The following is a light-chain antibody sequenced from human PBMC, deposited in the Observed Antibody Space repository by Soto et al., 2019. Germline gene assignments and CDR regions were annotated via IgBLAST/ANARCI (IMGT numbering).Light chain of an antibody. CDR1: SSDIGTYKY. J-gene: IGLJ1*01. CDR3: IAYTSGTTLYV. CDR2: EVS. Sequence: QSALTQPASVAGSPGQSVSIACTGTSSDIGTYKYVSWYQQHPGKAPKLMIYEVSNRPSGVSDRFSGSKPGNTASLTISGLQPEDEADYYCIAYTSGTTLYVFGKGTKVTVL. V-gene: IGLV2-14*01.